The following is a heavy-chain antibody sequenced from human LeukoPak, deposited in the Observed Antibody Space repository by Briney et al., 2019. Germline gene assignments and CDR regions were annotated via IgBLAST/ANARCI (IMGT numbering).Heavy chain of an antibody. CDR3: ARVPGGWFGELLFDY. J-gene: IGHJ4*02. CDR2: IYYSGST. Sequence: LSETLSLTCTVSGGSISSYYWSWIRQPPGKGLEWIGYIYYSGSTSYNPSLKSRVTISVDTSKNRFSLKLSSVTAADTAVYYCARVPGGWFGELLFDYWGQGTLVTVSS. D-gene: IGHD3-10*01. CDR1: GGSISSYY. V-gene: IGHV4-59*01.